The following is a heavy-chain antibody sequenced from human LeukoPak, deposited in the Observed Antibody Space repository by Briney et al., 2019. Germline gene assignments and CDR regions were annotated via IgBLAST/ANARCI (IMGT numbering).Heavy chain of an antibody. CDR3: TRDLYSMYAK. J-gene: IGHJ4*02. V-gene: IGHV3-21*04. CDR2: ISSSSSYI. CDR1: GFTFSSYS. D-gene: IGHD2-8*01. Sequence: PGGSLRLSCAASGFTFSSYSMNWVRQAPGKGLEWVSSISSSSSYIYYADSVMGRFTISRDNVKNSLYLQMNSLRADDTAVYYCTRDLYSMYAKWGQGTLVTVSS.